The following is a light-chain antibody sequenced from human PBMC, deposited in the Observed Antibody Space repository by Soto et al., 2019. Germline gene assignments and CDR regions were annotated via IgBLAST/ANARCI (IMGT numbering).Light chain of an antibody. CDR2: SYN. J-gene: IGLJ1*01. CDR1: SSNIGGEA. CDR3: AAWDDSLNGYV. V-gene: IGLV1-44*01. Sequence: QSALTQPLSTSGTPGQRVTISCSGSSSNIGGEAVNWYQQLPGTAPKLLIYSYNQRPSGVPDRFSGSKSGTSASLAISGLQSEDEADYICAAWDDSLNGYVFGTGTKVTVL.